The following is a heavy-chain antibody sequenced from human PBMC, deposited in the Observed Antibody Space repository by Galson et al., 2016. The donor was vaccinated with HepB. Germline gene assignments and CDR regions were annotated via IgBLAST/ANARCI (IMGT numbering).Heavy chain of an antibody. CDR3: ATYRVGEGGRGD. J-gene: IGHJ4*02. D-gene: IGHD3-16*01. CDR1: GDSVSSGNYH. CDR2: MSNSGGT. Sequence: SETLSLTCTVSGDSVSSGNYHWSWIRQPPGKGLEWIGQMSNSGGTNYNPSLNSRATMSVDPSNNQFSLKLSDVSTADTAVYYWATYRVGEGGRGDWGQGTLVTVSS. V-gene: IGHV4-61*01.